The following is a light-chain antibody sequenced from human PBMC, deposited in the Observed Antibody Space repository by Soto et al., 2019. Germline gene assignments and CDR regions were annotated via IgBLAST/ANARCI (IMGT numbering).Light chain of an antibody. CDR3: QQFYSTPRFT. J-gene: IGKJ2*01. CDR1: QSVLYSSNDKNY. CDR2: WAS. V-gene: IGKV4-1*01. Sequence: DIVMTQSPDSLAVSLGERATINCRSSQSVLYSSNDKNYLAWYQQKPGQPPKVLIYWASTRESGVPDRFSGSGSGKDFTLTISSLQAEDEAIYYCQQFYSTPRFTFGQGTKLEIK.